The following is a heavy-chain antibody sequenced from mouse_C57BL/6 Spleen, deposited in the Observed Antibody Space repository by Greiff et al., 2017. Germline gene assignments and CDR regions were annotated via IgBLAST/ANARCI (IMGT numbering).Heavy chain of an antibody. CDR1: GYTFTSYW. CDR3: ARGIWLRRHGSCAY. D-gene: IGHD2-2*01. CDR2: INPSSGYT. V-gene: IGHV1-7*01. Sequence: VQLQQSGAELAKPGASVKLSCKASGYTFTSYWMHWVKQRPGQGLAWIGYINPSSGYTKYNQKFKDKATLTADNSSRTAYMQLSSLTYEVSAVYYCARGIWLRRHGSCAYGGQGTTLTVAS. J-gene: IGHJ2*01.